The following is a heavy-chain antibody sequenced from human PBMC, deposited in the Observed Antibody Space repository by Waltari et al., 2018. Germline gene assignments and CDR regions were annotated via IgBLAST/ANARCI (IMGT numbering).Heavy chain of an antibody. J-gene: IGHJ4*02. D-gene: IGHD2-15*01. CDR3: ASAKIPNSHCSGGSCYTSFDY. Sequence: QVQLVQSGAEVKKPGSSVKVSCKASGGTFSSYAISWVRQAPGQGLEWMGGIIPIFGTANYAQKFQGRVTITADESTSTAYMELSSLRSEDTAVYYCASAKIPNSHCSGGSCYTSFDYWGQGTLVTVSS. CDR2: IIPIFGTA. CDR1: GGTFSSYA. V-gene: IGHV1-69*13.